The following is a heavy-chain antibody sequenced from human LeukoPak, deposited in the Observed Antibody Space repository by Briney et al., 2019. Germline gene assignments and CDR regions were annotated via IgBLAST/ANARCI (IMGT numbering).Heavy chain of an antibody. J-gene: IGHJ4*02. D-gene: IGHD2-15*01. CDR1: GYTFTSYD. V-gene: IGHV1-8*01. Sequence: ASVKVSRKASGYTFTSYDINWVRQATGQGLEWMGWMNPNSGDTGSAQRFQGRVTMTRNTSISTAYMELSSLRSEDTAVYYCARALRVGRYSADYWGQGTLVTVSS. CDR3: ARALRVGRYSADY. CDR2: MNPNSGDT.